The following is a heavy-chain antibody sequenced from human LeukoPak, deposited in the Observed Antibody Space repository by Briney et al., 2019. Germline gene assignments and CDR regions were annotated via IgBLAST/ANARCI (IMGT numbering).Heavy chain of an antibody. J-gene: IGHJ4*02. D-gene: IGHD3-22*01. Sequence: SETLSLTCAVYGGSFSGYYWSWIRQPPGKGLEWIGEINHSGSTNYNPSLKSGVTISVDTSKNQFSLKLSSVTAADTAVYYCARALLYYYDSSGYYYRSPWDYWGQGTLVTVSS. CDR3: ARALLYYYDSSGYYYRSPWDY. V-gene: IGHV4-34*01. CDR2: INHSGST. CDR1: GGSFSGYY.